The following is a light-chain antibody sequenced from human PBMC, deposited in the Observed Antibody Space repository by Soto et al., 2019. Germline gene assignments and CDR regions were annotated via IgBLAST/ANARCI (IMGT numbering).Light chain of an antibody. Sequence: EILMTQSPGTLSLSRGERATLSCRASPSVSSSYLAWYQQKPGQAPRLLIYGASTRATGIPDRFSGSGSGTDFTLTISRLEPEDFAVYYCQQYDNSPPTFGQGTKVDIK. CDR2: GAS. CDR1: PSVSSSY. J-gene: IGKJ1*01. CDR3: QQYDNSPPT. V-gene: IGKV3-20*01.